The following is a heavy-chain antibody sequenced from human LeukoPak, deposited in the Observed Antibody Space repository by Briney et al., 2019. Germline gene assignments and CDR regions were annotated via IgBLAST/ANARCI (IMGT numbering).Heavy chain of an antibody. Sequence: PGGSLRLSCAASGFTFSTYAMTWVRQAPGKGLEWVSAISGSGTSTYYADSVKGRFTISRANSKNTLYLQMKSLRVDDTAVYYCAKSIEHSNYRKFHDWGQGTLVTVSS. V-gene: IGHV3-23*01. CDR3: AKSIEHSNYRKFHD. CDR2: ISGSGTST. CDR1: GFTFSTYA. J-gene: IGHJ4*02. D-gene: IGHD4-11*01.